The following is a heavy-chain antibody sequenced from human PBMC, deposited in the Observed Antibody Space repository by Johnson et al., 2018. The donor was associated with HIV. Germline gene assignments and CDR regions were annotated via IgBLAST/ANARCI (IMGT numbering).Heavy chain of an antibody. J-gene: IGHJ3*02. V-gene: IGHV3-30-3*01. Sequence: QVQLVESGGGVVQAGMSLRLSCAASGFTFNSYATHWVRKAPGKGLEWVALISYDGSNKYYADSVKGRFTISRDSSKNTLYLQMNSLKTEDTAVYYCTTGVSVGVTPGREIDAFDIWGQGTMVTVSS. D-gene: IGHD2-21*02. CDR2: ISYDGSNK. CDR3: TTGVSVGVTPGREIDAFDI. CDR1: GFTFNSYA.